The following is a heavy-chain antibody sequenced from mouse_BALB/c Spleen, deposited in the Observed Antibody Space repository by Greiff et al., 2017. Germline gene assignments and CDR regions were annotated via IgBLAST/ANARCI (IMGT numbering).Heavy chain of an antibody. V-gene: IGHV3-6*02. CDR1: GYSITSGYY. CDR3: ARESLRSRYFDV. D-gene: IGHD1-1*01. CDR2: ISYDGSN. Sequence: EVQLQQSGPGLVKPSQSLSLTCSVTGYSITSGYYWNWIRQFPGNKLEWMGYISYDGSNNYNPSLKNRISITRDTSKNQFFLKLNSVTTEDTATYYCARESLRSRYFDVWGAGTTVTVSS. J-gene: IGHJ1*01.